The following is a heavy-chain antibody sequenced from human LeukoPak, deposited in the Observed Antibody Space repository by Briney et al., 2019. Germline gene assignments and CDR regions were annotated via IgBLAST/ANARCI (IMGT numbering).Heavy chain of an antibody. CDR2: IYYTGST. CDR1: GVSISSNY. CDR3: ARDGGSYYGSGSYDY. D-gene: IGHD3-10*01. V-gene: IGHV4-59*12. Sequence: PSETLSLTCTVSGVSISSNYWSWIRQPPGKGLECIGYIYYTGSTNYNPSLKSRVTISVDTSKNQFSLKLSSVTAADTAVYYCARDGGSYYGSGSYDYWGQGTLVTVSS. J-gene: IGHJ4*02.